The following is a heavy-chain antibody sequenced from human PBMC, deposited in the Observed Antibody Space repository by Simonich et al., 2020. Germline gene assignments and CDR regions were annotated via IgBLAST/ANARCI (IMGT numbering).Heavy chain of an antibody. CDR2: RQPNSGGT. Sequence: QVQLVQSGAEVKKPGASVKVSCQASGYTFTGYYMPWVQQAPGQGLAWMGRRQPNSGGTTSEQKVQGRGTMTRDTSISTAYMGLSRLKADDTAVYYCARDGGNCSGGSCYWYFDLWGRGTLGTVSS. CDR1: GYTFTGYY. V-gene: IGHV1-2*06. CDR3: ARDGGNCSGGSCYWYFDL. J-gene: IGHJ2*01. D-gene: IGHD2-15*01.